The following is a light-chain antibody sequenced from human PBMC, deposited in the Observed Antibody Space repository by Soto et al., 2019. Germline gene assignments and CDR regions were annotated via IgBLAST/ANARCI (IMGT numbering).Light chain of an antibody. CDR2: EVS. CDR3: SSYTSSSTFV. CDR1: SSDIGAYNS. Sequence: QSALTQPASVSGSPGQSITISCTGTSSDIGAYNSVSWSQQHPGKAPQLIIYEVSNRPSGVSNRFSGSKSGNTASLTISGLQAEDEADYDCSSYTSSSTFVFGTGTKLTVL. V-gene: IGLV2-14*01. J-gene: IGLJ1*01.